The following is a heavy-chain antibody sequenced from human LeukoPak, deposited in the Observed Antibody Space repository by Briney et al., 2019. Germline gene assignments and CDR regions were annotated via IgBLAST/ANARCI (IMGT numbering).Heavy chain of an antibody. J-gene: IGHJ4*02. CDR3: ARDEYLWSGYYPNQAFDY. CDR1: GGSISSSS. Sequence: ETLSLTCTVSGGSISSSSYYWAWIRQPPGKGLEWVSSISSSSSYIYYADSVKGRFTISRDNAKNSLYLQMNSLRAEDTAMYYCARDEYLWSGYYPNQAFDYWGQGTLVTVSS. D-gene: IGHD3-3*01. V-gene: IGHV3-21*01. CDR2: ISSSSSYI.